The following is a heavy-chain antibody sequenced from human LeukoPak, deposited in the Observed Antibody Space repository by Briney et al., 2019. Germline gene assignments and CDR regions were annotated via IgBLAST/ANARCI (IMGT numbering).Heavy chain of an antibody. CDR2: TSSSDAGT. CDR1: EFTFSSYN. Sequence: GGSLRLSCAASEFTFSSYNMSWVRQTPGKGLEWVAATSSSDAGTYHADSVRGRFTISRDNSKNTLYLQMNSLRAEDAAVYFCAKAPVTSCRGAYCYPFDSWGQGTLVTVSS. V-gene: IGHV3-23*01. J-gene: IGHJ4*02. CDR3: AKAPVTSCRGAYCYPFDS. D-gene: IGHD2-21*01.